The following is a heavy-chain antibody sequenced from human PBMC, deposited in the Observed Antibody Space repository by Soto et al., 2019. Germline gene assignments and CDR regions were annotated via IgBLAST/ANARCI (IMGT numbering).Heavy chain of an antibody. CDR2: AYYRSKWYN. J-gene: IGHJ6*02. D-gene: IGHD2-8*02. CDR1: GDSVSSNSPA. V-gene: IGHV6-1*01. Sequence: SQTLSLTCAISGDSVSSNSPAWNWIRQSPSRGLEWLGRAYYRSKWYNDYAVSVKSRITINPDTSKNQFSLQLNSVTPEDTAVYYCARDFGGSGLNWAPGGYGMDVWGQGTTVTVSS. CDR3: ARDFGGSGLNWAPGGYGMDV.